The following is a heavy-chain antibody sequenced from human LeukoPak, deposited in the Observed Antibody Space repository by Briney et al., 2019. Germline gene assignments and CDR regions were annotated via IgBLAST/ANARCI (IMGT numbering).Heavy chain of an antibody. CDR3: AKGIFGVVRYPFDY. Sequence: GGSLRLSCAASGFTFDDYAMHWVRQAPGKGLEWVSGISWNSGSIGYADSVKGRFTISRDNAKNPLYLQMNSLRAEDMALYYCAKGIFGVVRYPFDYWGQGTLVTVSS. J-gene: IGHJ4*02. V-gene: IGHV3-9*03. D-gene: IGHD3-3*01. CDR1: GFTFDDYA. CDR2: ISWNSGSI.